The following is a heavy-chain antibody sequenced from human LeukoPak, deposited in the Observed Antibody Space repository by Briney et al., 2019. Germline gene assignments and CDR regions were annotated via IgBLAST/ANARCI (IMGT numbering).Heavy chain of an antibody. CDR2: FNPRASDT. Sequence: GESLKISCKGSGYNFIDYWLGWVRQMPGKGLEWMVIFNPRASDTRYSPSFQGQVTISADKSIRTAYLQWSSLKASDTAMYYCARGYSGYWDYWGQGVLVTVST. CDR1: GYNFIDYW. CDR3: ARGYSGYWDY. V-gene: IGHV5-51*01. J-gene: IGHJ4*02. D-gene: IGHD5-12*01.